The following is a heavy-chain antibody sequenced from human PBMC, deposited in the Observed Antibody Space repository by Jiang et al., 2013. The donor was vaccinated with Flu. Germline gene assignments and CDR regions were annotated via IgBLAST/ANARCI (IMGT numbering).Heavy chain of an antibody. J-gene: IGHJ3*02. CDR1: GGSFSGYY. CDR3: PYTVTGGYSYGYKDRQAFDI. Sequence: VLLKPSETLSLTCAVYGGSFSGYYWSWIRQPPGKGLEWIGEINHSGSTNYNPSLKSRVTISVDTSKNQFSLKLSSVTAADTAVYYCPYTVTGGYSYGYKDRQAFDIWGQGTMVTVSS. D-gene: IGHD5-18*01. V-gene: IGHV4-34*01. CDR2: INHSGST.